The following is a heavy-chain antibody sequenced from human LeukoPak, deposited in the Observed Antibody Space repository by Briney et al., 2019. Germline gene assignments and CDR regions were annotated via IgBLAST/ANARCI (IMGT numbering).Heavy chain of an antibody. CDR2: INSDGSST. D-gene: IGHD2/OR15-2a*01. V-gene: IGHV3-74*01. J-gene: IGHJ4*02. Sequence: GGSLRLSCAASGFTFSSYWMHWVRQAPGKGLVWVSRINSDGSSTSYADSVKGRFTISRDNAKNTMYLQMNSLRAEDTAIYYCATYRQVLLPFESWGQGTLVTVSS. CDR3: ATYRQVLLPFES. CDR1: GFTFSSYW.